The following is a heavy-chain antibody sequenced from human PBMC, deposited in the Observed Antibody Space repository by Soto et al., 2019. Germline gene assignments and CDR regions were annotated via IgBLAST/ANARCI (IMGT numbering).Heavy chain of an antibody. Sequence: LRLSCAASGFTFSSYAMHWVRQAPGKGLEWVAVISYDGSNKYYADSVKGRFTISRDNSKNTLYLQMNSLRAEDTAVYYCARGYCSGGSCYSLDYWGQGTLVTVSS. CDR3: ARGYCSGGSCYSLDY. D-gene: IGHD2-15*01. J-gene: IGHJ4*02. CDR2: ISYDGSNK. CDR1: GFTFSSYA. V-gene: IGHV3-30-3*01.